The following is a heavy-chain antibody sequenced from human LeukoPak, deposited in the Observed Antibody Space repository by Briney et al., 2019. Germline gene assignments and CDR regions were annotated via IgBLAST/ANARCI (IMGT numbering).Heavy chain of an antibody. D-gene: IGHD3-22*01. Sequence: PGGSLRPPCAASGFTFSSYAMSWVRQAPGKGLEWVSAISGSGGSTYYADSVKGRFTISRDNSKNTPYLQMNSLRAEDTAVYYCAKCTDVMDYYDSSGYYSVGGFDYWGQGTLVTVSS. CDR3: AKCTDVMDYYDSSGYYSVGGFDY. CDR1: GFTFSSYA. CDR2: ISGSGGST. J-gene: IGHJ4*02. V-gene: IGHV3-23*01.